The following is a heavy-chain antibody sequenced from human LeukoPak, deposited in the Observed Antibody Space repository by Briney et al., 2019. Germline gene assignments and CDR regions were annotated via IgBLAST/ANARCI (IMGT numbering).Heavy chain of an antibody. CDR1: GFTFSSYA. J-gene: IGHJ4*02. V-gene: IGHV3-23*01. D-gene: IGHD3-22*01. CDR3: AKSRITMIVVVITNEFDY. Sequence: GGSLRLSCAASGFTFSSYAMSWVRQAPGKGLEWVSAISGSGGSTYYADSVKGRFTISRDNSKNTLYLQVNSLRAEDTTVYYCAKSRITMIVVVITNEFDYWGQGTLVTVSS. CDR2: ISGSGGST.